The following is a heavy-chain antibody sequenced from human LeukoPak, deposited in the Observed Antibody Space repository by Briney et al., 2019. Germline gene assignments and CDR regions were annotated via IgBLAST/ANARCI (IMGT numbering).Heavy chain of an antibody. CDR2: ISAYNGNT. V-gene: IGHV1-18*01. CDR1: GYTFTSYG. Sequence: ASVKVSCKASGYTFTSYGISWVRQAPGQGLEWMGWISAYNGNTNYAQKLQGRVTMTTDTSTSTAYMELRSLRSDDTAVYYCARDSILTGFEVYYYYGMDVWGQGTTVTVSS. J-gene: IGHJ6*02. D-gene: IGHD3-9*01. CDR3: ARDSILTGFEVYYYYGMDV.